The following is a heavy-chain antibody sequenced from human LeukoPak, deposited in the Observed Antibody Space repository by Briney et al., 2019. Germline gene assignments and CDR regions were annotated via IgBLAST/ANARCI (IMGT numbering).Heavy chain of an antibody. CDR3: ARDAYSDASES. D-gene: IGHD5-18*01. V-gene: IGHV3-7*01. CDR1: GFTFSDSW. J-gene: IGHJ5*02. CDR2: LRPDGSDK. Sequence: GVCLRLSCAASGFTFSDSWMTWVRQAPGKGLEWVANLRPDGSDKYSVNSVRCRFTISRDNARNLVYLQMNSLRAEDTAVYYCARDAYSDASESWGQGTLVTVSS.